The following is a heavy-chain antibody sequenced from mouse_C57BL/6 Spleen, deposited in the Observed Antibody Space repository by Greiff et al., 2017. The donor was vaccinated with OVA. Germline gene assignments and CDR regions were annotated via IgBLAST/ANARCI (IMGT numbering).Heavy chain of an antibody. CDR3: TRAPLYLRDFDV. J-gene: IGHJ1*03. Sequence: QVQLKESGAELVRPGASVTLSCKASGYTFTDYEMHWVKQTPVHGLEWIGAIDPETGGTAYNQKFKGKAILTADKSSSTAYMELRSLTSEDSAVYYCTRAPLYLRDFDVWGTGTTVTVSS. D-gene: IGHD5-5*01. CDR1: GYTFTDYE. CDR2: IDPETGGT. V-gene: IGHV1-15*01.